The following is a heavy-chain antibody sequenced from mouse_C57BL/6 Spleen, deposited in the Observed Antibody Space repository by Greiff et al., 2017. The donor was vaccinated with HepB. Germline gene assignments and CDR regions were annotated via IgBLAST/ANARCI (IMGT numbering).Heavy chain of an antibody. J-gene: IGHJ2*01. D-gene: IGHD2-2*01. CDR3: ARQGNGYDADYFDY. V-gene: IGHV2-6-1*01. CDR1: GFSLTSYG. CDR2: IWSDGST. Sequence: VKLEESGPGLVAPSQSLSITCTVSGFSLTSYGVHWVRQPPGKGLEWLVVIWSDGSTTYNSALKSRLSISKDNSKSQVFLKMNSLQTDDTAMYYCARQGNGYDADYFDYWGQGTTLTVSS.